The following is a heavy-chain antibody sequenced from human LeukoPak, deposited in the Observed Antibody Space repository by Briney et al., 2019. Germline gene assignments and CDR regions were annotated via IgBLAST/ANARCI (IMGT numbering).Heavy chain of an antibody. Sequence: SETLSLTCTVSGGSISSSSYYWGWIRQPPGKGLEWIGSIYYSGSTYYNPSLKGRVTISADTSKNQFSLKLSSVTAADTAVYYCARHPKDDFWSGYPGRYGMDVWGQGTTVTVSS. CDR1: GGSISSSSYY. D-gene: IGHD3-3*01. J-gene: IGHJ6*02. V-gene: IGHV4-39*01. CDR3: ARHPKDDFWSGYPGRYGMDV. CDR2: IYYSGST.